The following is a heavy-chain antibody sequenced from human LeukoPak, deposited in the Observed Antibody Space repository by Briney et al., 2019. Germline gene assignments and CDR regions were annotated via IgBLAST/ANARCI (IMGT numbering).Heavy chain of an antibody. Sequence: GGSLRLSCAASEFTFSIYAMSWVRQAPGKGLEWVSSITSAGENTFNTGSVKGRFTISRDNSRNTLYLPMNSLRAEDTAIYYCAKDRPNYYGSNGHYYRRDGDYWGQGTLVTVSS. CDR3: AKDRPNYYGSNGHYYRRDGDY. J-gene: IGHJ4*02. D-gene: IGHD3-22*01. CDR2: ITSAGENT. V-gene: IGHV3-23*01. CDR1: EFTFSIYA.